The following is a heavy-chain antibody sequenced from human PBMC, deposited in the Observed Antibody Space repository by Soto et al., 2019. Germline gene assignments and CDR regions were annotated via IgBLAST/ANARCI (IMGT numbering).Heavy chain of an antibody. CDR3: ARDGGVAATLANYFDY. CDR2: MSRSSRYI. D-gene: IGHD2-15*01. J-gene: IGHJ4*02. Sequence: GGSLRLSCAASGFTFNSYSMNWVRQAPGKGLEWVSSMSRSSRYIYYADSVKGRFTISRDNARNSVYLQMNSLRAEDTAVYYCARDGGVAATLANYFDYWGQGTLVTVSS. CDR1: GFTFNSYS. V-gene: IGHV3-21*01.